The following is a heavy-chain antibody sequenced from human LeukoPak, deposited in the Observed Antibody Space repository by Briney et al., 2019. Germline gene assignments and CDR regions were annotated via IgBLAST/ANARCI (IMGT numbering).Heavy chain of an antibody. CDR1: GYTFTSYG. CDR3: ARAFYGDYLHDAFDI. CDR2: ISAYNGNT. J-gene: IGHJ3*02. V-gene: IGHV1-18*01. Sequence: GASVKVSCKASGYTFTSYGISWVRQAPGQGLEWMGWISAYNGNTNYAQKLQGRVTMTTDTSTSTAYMELRSLRSDDTAVYYCARAFYGDYLHDAFDIWGQGTMVTVSS. D-gene: IGHD4-17*01.